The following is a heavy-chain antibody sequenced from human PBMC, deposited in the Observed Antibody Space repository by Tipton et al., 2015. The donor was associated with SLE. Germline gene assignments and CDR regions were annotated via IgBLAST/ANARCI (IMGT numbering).Heavy chain of an antibody. J-gene: IGHJ5*02. V-gene: IGHV4-4*09. D-gene: IGHD3-3*01. Sequence: TLSLTCTVSGGSISSYYWSWIRQPPGKGLEWIGYIYTSGSTNYNPSLKSRVTISVDTSKNQFSLKLSSVTAADTAVYYCARGPSGRYDFWSGYGNWFDPWGQGTLVTVSS. CDR1: GGSISSYY. CDR3: ARGPSGRYDFWSGYGNWFDP. CDR2: IYTSGST.